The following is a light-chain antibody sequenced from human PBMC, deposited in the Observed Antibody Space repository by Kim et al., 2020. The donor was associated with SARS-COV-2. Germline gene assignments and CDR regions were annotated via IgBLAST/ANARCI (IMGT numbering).Light chain of an antibody. CDR2: GAS. J-gene: IGKJ2*01. CDR1: QSVSSSY. CDR3: QQYGSSPRT. V-gene: IGKV3-20*01. Sequence: EIVLTQSPGTLSLSPGERATLSCRASQSVSSSYLDWCQQKPGQAPRLLIHGASSRATGIPDRFSGSGSGTDFSLIISRLEPEDFAVYYCQQYGSSPRTFGQGTKLEI.